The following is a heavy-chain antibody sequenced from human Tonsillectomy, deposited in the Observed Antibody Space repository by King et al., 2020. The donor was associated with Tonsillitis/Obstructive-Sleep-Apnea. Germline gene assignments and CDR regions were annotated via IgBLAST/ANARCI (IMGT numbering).Heavy chain of an antibody. J-gene: IGHJ4*02. CDR3: ARAGNGYNPPYDF. CDR2: ISIYNGNT. V-gene: IGHV1-18*01. Sequence: QLVQSGAEVKKPGASLKVSCKASGYTFTTYGINWVRQATEQGLEWMGWISIYNGNTKYAQKFQGRVTMTTDTSTSTAYMELMSLTTDDTAVYYCARAGNGYNPPYDFWGQGTLVTVSS. CDR1: GYTFTTYG. D-gene: IGHD2-21*01.